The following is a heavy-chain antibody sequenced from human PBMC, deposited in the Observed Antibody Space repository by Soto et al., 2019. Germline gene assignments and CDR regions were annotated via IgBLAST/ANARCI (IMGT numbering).Heavy chain of an antibody. Sequence: QVQLVQSGAEVKKPGASVKVSCKASGYTFTSYDINWVRQATGQGLEWMGWMNPNSGNTGYAQKFQGRVTMTRNTYISTAYMELSSLRSEDTAVYYCASTSSSWYGNAFDIWGQGTMVTVSS. CDR2: MNPNSGNT. CDR1: GYTFTSYD. J-gene: IGHJ3*02. CDR3: ASTSSSWYGNAFDI. V-gene: IGHV1-8*01. D-gene: IGHD6-13*01.